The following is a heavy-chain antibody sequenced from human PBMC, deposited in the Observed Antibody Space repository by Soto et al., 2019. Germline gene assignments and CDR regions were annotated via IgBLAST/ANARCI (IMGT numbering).Heavy chain of an antibody. Sequence: VGSLRLSCAASGFTFSSYGMHWVRQAPGKGLEWVAVISYDGSNKYYADSVKGRFTISRDNSKNTLYLQMNSLRAEDTAVYYCAKDRDTAMAQAYYYGMDVWGQGTTVTVSS. D-gene: IGHD5-18*01. CDR2: ISYDGSNK. J-gene: IGHJ6*02. CDR3: AKDRDTAMAQAYYYGMDV. V-gene: IGHV3-30*18. CDR1: GFTFSSYG.